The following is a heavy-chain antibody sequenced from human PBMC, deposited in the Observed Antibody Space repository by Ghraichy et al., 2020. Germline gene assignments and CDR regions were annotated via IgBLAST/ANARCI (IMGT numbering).Heavy chain of an antibody. CDR3: ASPLGTVVKY. Sequence: GGSLRLSCAASGFTFSSYGMHWVRQAPGKGLEWVAVISYDGSNKYYADSVKGRFTISRDNSKNTLYLQMNSLRAEDTAVYYCASPLGTVVKYWGQGTLVTVSS. V-gene: IGHV3-30*03. CDR1: GFTFSSYG. CDR2: ISYDGSNK. D-gene: IGHD4-23*01. J-gene: IGHJ4*02.